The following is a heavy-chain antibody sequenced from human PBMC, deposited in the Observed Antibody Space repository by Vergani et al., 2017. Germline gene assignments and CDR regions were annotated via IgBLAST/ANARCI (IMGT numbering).Heavy chain of an antibody. CDR2: IYTSGAT. D-gene: IGHD2-21*01. Sequence: QVRLQESGPGLVKPSRTLSLTCTESGGSFSTGGQAGTWLRQSAGKGLVWIGRIYTSGATNYNPPLRSRAIMSVDPSKKQFSLKLTSVTAADKAVYYCARDGGEYDKDALDVWGQGTKVTVTS. CDR1: GGSFSTGGQA. V-gene: IGHV4-61*02. J-gene: IGHJ3*01. CDR3: ARDGGEYDKDALDV.